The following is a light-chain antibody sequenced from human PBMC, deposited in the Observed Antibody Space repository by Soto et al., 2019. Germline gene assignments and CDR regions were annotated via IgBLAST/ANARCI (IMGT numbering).Light chain of an antibody. CDR2: GAS. CDR1: QSVSSN. CDR3: QQYNSWPWT. V-gene: IGKV3-15*01. J-gene: IGKJ1*01. Sequence: EILMTQSPATLSVSAGDRATLSCRASQSVSSNLAWYQQKPGQAPRLLIYGASTSATGIPARFSGSGSGTEFTLTISSLQSEDFSVYYCQQYNSWPWTFGQGTKVEIK.